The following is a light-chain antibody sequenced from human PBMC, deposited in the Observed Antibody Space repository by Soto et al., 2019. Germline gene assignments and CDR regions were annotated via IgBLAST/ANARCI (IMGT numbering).Light chain of an antibody. CDR1: SSNIGAGYD. CDR3: QSYDNSLSGFGV. CDR2: GNS. V-gene: IGLV1-40*01. Sequence: QSVLTQPPSVSGAPGQRVTISCTGSSSNIGAGYDVHWYQQLPGTAPKVVIYGNSNRPSGVPDRFSGSKSGTSASLAITGLQAEDEAEYYCQSYDNSLSGFGVFGGGTKVTVL. J-gene: IGLJ3*02.